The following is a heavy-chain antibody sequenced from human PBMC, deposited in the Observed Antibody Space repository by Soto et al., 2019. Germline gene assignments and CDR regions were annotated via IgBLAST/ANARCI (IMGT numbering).Heavy chain of an antibody. V-gene: IGHV1-8*01. J-gene: IGHJ5*02. CDR3: ARGPGYCSTGTCYNRWFDP. CDR2: MNPNGGNT. CDR1: GYSFTSYD. Sequence: QVQLVQSGAEVKKPGASVKVSCKASGYSFTSYDINWVRQATGQGLEWMGWMNPNGGNTAYAQRFQGRVSMTRNTSITTAYMELSSLTSEDTAVYYCARGPGYCSTGTCYNRWFDPWGQGTLVTVSS. D-gene: IGHD2-15*01.